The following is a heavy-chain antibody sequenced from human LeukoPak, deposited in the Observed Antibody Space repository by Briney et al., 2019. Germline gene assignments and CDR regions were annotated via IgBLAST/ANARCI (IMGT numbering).Heavy chain of an antibody. CDR3: ARGGGRYSVDY. CDR2: ISPNSGGT. Sequence: ASVKVSCKASGYTFIDYYMHWVRQAPGQGLEWIGWISPNSGGTKYVQRFQGRVTMTRDTSITTVYMELSGLSFDDTAVYYCARGGGRYSVDYWGQGTLVIVSS. CDR1: GYTFIDYY. V-gene: IGHV1-2*02. D-gene: IGHD1-26*01. J-gene: IGHJ4*02.